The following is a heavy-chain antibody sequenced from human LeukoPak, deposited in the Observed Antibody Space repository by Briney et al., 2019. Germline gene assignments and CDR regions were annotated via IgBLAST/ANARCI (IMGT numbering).Heavy chain of an antibody. J-gene: IGHJ6*03. CDR1: GYTFTSYD. CDR3: ARDNFWSGYPFYYYYYYMDV. Sequence: ASVKVSCKASGYTFTSYDINWVRQAPGQGLEWMGWMNPNSGNTGYAQKFQGRVTITRNTSISTAYMELSSLRSDDTAVYYCARDNFWSGYPFYYYYYYMDVWGKGTTVTVSS. CDR2: MNPNSGNT. D-gene: IGHD3-3*01. V-gene: IGHV1-8*03.